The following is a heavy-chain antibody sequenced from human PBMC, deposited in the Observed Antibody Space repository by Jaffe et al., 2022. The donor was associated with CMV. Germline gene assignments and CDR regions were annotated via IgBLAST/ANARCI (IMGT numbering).Heavy chain of an antibody. CDR1: GFTFSSYD. CDR3: ARGNSCSGGSCYLGLRGRGDYYMDV. J-gene: IGHJ6*03. Sequence: EVQLVESGGGLVQPGGSLRLSCAASGFTFSSYDMHWVRQATGKGLEWVSAIGTAGDPYYPGSVKGRFTISRENAKNSLYLQMNSLRAGDTAVYYCARGNSCSGGSCYLGLRGRGDYYMDVWGKGTTVTVSS. D-gene: IGHD2-15*01. CDR2: IGTAGDP. V-gene: IGHV3-13*05.